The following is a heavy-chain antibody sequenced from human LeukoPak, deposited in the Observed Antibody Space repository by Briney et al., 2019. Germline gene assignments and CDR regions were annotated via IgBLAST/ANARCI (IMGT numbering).Heavy chain of an antibody. CDR2: ITSSGASA. V-gene: IGHV3-23*01. D-gene: IGHD6-13*01. J-gene: IGHJ4*02. Sequence: GGSLRLSCTASGVTFSIYAMTCVRQAPGKGLEWISGITSSGASAYYAASVKGRLTISRDNSEKTLYLQMNSLSAEQSCMYYSVPDEHLYRPTWYLFEDWGQGTLVTVSS. CDR1: GVTFSIYA. CDR3: VPDEHLYRPTWYLFED.